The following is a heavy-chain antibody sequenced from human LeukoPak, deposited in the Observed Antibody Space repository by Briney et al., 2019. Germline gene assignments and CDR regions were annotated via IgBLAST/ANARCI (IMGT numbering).Heavy chain of an antibody. CDR2: IYYSGST. CDR1: GGSISSGDYY. D-gene: IGHD3-10*01. CDR3: ASTMVRGVIGVFDY. V-gene: IGHV4-30-4*01. J-gene: IGHJ4*02. Sequence: SETLSLTCTVSGGSISSGDYYWSWIRQPPGMGLEWIGYIYYSGSTYYNPSLKSRVTISVDTSKNQFSLKLSSVTAADTAVYYCASTMVRGVIGVFDYWGQGTLVTVSS.